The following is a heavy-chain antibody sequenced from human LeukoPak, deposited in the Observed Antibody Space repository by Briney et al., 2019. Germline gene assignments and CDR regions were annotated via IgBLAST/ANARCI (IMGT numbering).Heavy chain of an antibody. CDR3: ARETRTYDSGSYYIDY. D-gene: IGHD3-10*01. V-gene: IGHV4-34*01. CDR1: GGSFSGYY. CDR2: INHSRST. Sequence: SETLSLICAVYGGSFSGYYWSWIRQPPGKGLEWIGEINHSRSTNYSPSLKSRVTISVDTSKNQFSLKLSTVTAADTAVYYCARETRTYDSGSYYIDYWGRGTLVTVSS. J-gene: IGHJ4*02.